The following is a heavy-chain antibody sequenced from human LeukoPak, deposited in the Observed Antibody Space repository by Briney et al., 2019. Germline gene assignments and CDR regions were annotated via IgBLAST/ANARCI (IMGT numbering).Heavy chain of an antibody. V-gene: IGHV1-69*05. Sequence: SVKVSCKASGGTFSSYAISWVRQAPGQGLEWVGRIIPIFGTANYAQKFQGRVTITTDESTSTAYMELSSLRSEDTAVYYCARDAEFNCGGDCFDYWGQGTLVTVSS. CDR2: IIPIFGTA. CDR1: GGTFSSYA. J-gene: IGHJ4*02. CDR3: ARDAEFNCGGDCFDY. D-gene: IGHD2-21*01.